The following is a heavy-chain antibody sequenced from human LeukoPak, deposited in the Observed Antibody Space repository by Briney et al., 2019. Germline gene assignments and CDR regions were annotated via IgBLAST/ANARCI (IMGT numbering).Heavy chain of an antibody. CDR1: GGSISSYY. D-gene: IGHD3-10*01. CDR2: IYYSGST. J-gene: IGHJ3*02. V-gene: IGHV4-59*08. Sequence: PSETLSLTCTVSGGSISSYYWSWIRQPPGKGLEWIGYIYYSGSTNYNPSLKSRVTISVDTSKNQFSLKLSSVTAADTAVYYCARNDYYGSGRFSFDIWGQGTMVTVSS. CDR3: ARNDYYGSGRFSFDI.